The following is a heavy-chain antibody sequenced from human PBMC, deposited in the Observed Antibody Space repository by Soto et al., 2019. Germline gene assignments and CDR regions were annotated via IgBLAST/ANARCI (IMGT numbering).Heavy chain of an antibody. CDR3: AKDHLGSDYGFDY. Sequence: PGGSLRLFCAASGFTFSSYAMSWVRQAPGKGLEWVSAISGSGGSTYYADSVKGRFTISRDNSKNTLYLQMNSLRAEDTAVYYCAKDHLGSDYGFDYWGQGTLVTVSS. D-gene: IGHD4-17*01. CDR2: ISGSGGST. V-gene: IGHV3-23*01. J-gene: IGHJ4*02. CDR1: GFTFSSYA.